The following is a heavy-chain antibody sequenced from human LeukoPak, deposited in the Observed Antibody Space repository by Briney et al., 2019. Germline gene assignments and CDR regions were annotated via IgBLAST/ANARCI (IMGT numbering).Heavy chain of an antibody. D-gene: IGHD5-18*01. Sequence: SQTLSLTCTVSGGSISSGGYYWSWIRQHPGKGLEWIGYIYYSGSTYYNPSLKSRVTISVDTPKNQFSLKLSSVTAADTAVYYCARGWTAMVNFDYWGQGTLVTVSS. CDR2: IYYSGST. CDR3: ARGWTAMVNFDY. CDR1: GGSISSGGYY. J-gene: IGHJ4*02. V-gene: IGHV4-31*03.